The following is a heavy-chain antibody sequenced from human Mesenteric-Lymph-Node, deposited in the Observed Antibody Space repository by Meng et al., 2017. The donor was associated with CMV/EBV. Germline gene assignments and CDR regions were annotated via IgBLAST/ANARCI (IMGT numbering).Heavy chain of an antibody. V-gene: IGHV4-39*07. CDR2: IYYSGST. J-gene: IGHJ6*02. CDR3: ARDTGYYSTDV. D-gene: IGHD3-10*01. Sequence: SETLSLTCTVSGGSISSSSYYWGWIRQPPGKGLEWIGSIYYSGSTYYNPSLKSRVTISVDTSKNQFSLKLSSVTAADTAVYYCARDTGYYSTDVWGQGTTVTVSS. CDR1: GGSISSSSYY.